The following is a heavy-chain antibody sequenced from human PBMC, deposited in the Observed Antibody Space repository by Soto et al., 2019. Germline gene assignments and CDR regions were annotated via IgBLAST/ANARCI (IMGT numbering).Heavy chain of an antibody. V-gene: IGHV3-30*04. CDR3: AKDRASGYNTNWYPRFDP. CDR1: RFTFSSYA. J-gene: IGHJ5*02. D-gene: IGHD2-2*01. CDR2: IAYDGRNK. Sequence: PEGRLRHSGSPSRFTFSSYAMHLVRQPPGKRLEWVAVIAYDGRNKYYADSVKGRFTISRDNSNNTMYLQMNNLRVEDTARYYCAKDRASGYNTNWYPRFDPWGPGTLVTVSS.